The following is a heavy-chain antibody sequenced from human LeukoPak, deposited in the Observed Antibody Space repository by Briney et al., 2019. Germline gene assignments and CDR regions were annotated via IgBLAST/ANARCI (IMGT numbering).Heavy chain of an antibody. Sequence: GGSLRLSCAASGFTFSSYSMNWVRQAPGKGREWVSSISSSSSYIYYADSVKGRFTISRDNAKNSLYLQMNSLRAEDTAVYYCARVRGSGSYQNRGYFQHWGQGTLVTVSS. CDR1: GFTFSSYS. CDR2: ISSSSSYI. D-gene: IGHD1-26*01. J-gene: IGHJ1*01. CDR3: ARVRGSGSYQNRGYFQH. V-gene: IGHV3-21*01.